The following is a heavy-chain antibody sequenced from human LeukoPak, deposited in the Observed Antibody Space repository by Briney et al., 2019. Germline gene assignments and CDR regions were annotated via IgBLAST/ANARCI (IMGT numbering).Heavy chain of an antibody. Sequence: ASVKVSCKASGGTFSSYAISWVRQAPGQGLEWMGGIIPVFGTANYAQKFQGRVTITADESTSTAYMELSSLRSDDTAVYYCARGEAEVWFGELELDYWGQGTLVTVSS. V-gene: IGHV1-69*13. D-gene: IGHD3-10*01. CDR1: GGTFSSYA. J-gene: IGHJ4*02. CDR3: ARGEAEVWFGELELDY. CDR2: IIPVFGTA.